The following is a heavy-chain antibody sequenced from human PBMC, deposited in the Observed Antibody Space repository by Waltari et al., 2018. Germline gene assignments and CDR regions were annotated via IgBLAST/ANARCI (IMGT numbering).Heavy chain of an antibody. J-gene: IGHJ4*02. CDR2: IYHSGST. V-gene: IGHV4-38-2*02. D-gene: IGHD2-21*01. CDR1: GYSISSGDY. CDR3: ARGGGAVIAFY. Sequence: QVQLQESGPGLVKPSETLSLACTVSGYSISSGDYWGWIRQPPGKGLEWIGSIYHSGSTYYNPSLKSRVTISVDTSKNQFSLKLSSVTAADTAVYYCARGGGAVIAFYWDQGTLVTVSS.